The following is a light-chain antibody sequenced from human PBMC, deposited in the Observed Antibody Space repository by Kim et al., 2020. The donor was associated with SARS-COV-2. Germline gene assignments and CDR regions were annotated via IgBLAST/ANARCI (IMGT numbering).Light chain of an antibody. Sequence: GDRVTITCRSNQNIYNYLNWYQHKPGKAPKLLIHTTSSLQSGVPSRFSGSGSETAFTLTISSLQPEDFATYYCQQSFSTPPWTFGQGTK. CDR2: TTS. J-gene: IGKJ1*01. V-gene: IGKV1-39*01. CDR3: QQSFSTPPWT. CDR1: QNIYNY.